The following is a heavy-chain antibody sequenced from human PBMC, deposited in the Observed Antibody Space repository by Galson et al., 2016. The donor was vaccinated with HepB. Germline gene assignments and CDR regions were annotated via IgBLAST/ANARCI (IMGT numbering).Heavy chain of an antibody. Sequence: SLRLSCAASGFTFSSYSMNWVRQAPGKGLEWVSYISSSSSTIYYADSVKGRFTISRDNAKNSLYLQMNSLRDEDTAVYYCAGGYSYGLTNFDYWGQGTLVTVSS. D-gene: IGHD5-18*01. J-gene: IGHJ4*02. CDR3: AGGYSYGLTNFDY. V-gene: IGHV3-48*02. CDR1: GFTFSSYS. CDR2: ISSSSSTI.